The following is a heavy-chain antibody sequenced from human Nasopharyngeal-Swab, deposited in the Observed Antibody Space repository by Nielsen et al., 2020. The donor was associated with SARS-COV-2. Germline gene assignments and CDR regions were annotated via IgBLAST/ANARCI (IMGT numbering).Heavy chain of an antibody. CDR2: IIPISGAA. CDR1: GDTFSNYA. J-gene: IGHJ3*02. CDR3: ATRNTRDAFDI. V-gene: IGHV1-69*13. Sequence: SVKVSCKASGDTFSNYAISWVRQAPGQGLEWMGGIIPISGAAYYAQKFQGRVTITADESTSTAYMELSSLKSEDTAVYYRATRNTRDAFDIWGQGAMVTVSS. D-gene: IGHD1/OR15-1a*01.